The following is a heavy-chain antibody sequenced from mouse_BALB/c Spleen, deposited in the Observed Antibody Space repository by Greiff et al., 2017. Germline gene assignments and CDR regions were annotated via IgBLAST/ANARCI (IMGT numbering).Heavy chain of an antibody. Sequence: EVKLVESGGDLVKPGGSLKLSCAASGFTFSSYGMSWVRQTPDKRLEWVATISSGGSYTYYPDSVKGRFTISRDNAKNTLYLQMSSLKSEDTAMYYCARHGNWDGFAYWGQGTLVTVSA. CDR2: ISSGGSYT. CDR3: ARHGNWDGFAY. D-gene: IGHD4-1*01. V-gene: IGHV5-6*01. J-gene: IGHJ3*01. CDR1: GFTFSSYG.